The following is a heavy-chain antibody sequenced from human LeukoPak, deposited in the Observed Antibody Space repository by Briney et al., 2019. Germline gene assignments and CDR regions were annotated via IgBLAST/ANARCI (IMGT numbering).Heavy chain of an antibody. J-gene: IGHJ6*02. CDR2: INPSGGST. V-gene: IGHV1-46*01. CDR1: GYTFTSYY. Sequence: ASVKVSCKASGYTFTSYYMHWVRQAPGQGLEWMGIINPSGGSTSYAQKFQGRVTMTRGTSTSTVYMELSSLRSEDTAVYYCARGGGPMTSYYYYGMDVWGQGTTVTVSS. CDR3: ARGGGPMTSYYYYGMDV. D-gene: IGHD2-15*01.